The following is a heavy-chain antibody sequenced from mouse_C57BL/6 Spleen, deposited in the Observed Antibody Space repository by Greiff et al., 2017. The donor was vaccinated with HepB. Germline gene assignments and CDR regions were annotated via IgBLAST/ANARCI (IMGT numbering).Heavy chain of an antibody. CDR1: GYTFTSYW. CDR2: IYPGRGST. V-gene: IGHV1-55*01. CDR3: ARGGDGYRYYFDY. D-gene: IGHD2-3*01. J-gene: IGHJ2*01. Sequence: QVQLQQPGAELVKPGASVKMSCKASGYTFTSYWIPWVKQRPGQGLAWIGDIYPGRGSTNYNEKFKSKATLTVDTSSSTAYMQLSSLTSEDSAVDDCARGGDGYRYYFDYWGQGTTLTVAS.